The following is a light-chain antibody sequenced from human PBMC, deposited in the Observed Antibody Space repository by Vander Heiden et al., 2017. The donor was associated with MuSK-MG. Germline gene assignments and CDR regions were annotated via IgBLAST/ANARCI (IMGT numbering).Light chain of an antibody. V-gene: IGKV3-15*01. Sequence: ELVMTQSPATLSVSPGERATLSCRASQSVSSNLEWYQQKPGQAPRLLIYGASNRASGIPDRFSGRGCAKEFTLTSSSRQYENFAVYYEQHDNISKLFGQGTKVEIK. CDR1: QSVSSN. CDR3: QHDNISKL. CDR2: GAS. J-gene: IGKJ1*01.